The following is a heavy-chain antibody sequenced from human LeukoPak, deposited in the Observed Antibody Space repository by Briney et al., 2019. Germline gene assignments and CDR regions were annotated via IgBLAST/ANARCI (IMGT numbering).Heavy chain of an antibody. CDR2: IKRKTDGSTT. D-gene: IGHD3-16*01. Sequence: GGSLRLSCAASGFTFSNDWMSWVRQAPGKGLEWVGRIKRKTDGSTTDYAAPVKGRFPISRDHSKNTLYLQMNSLKTEDTAVYYCTTDLLLTGGAIDYWAQGPLVPVSS. V-gene: IGHV3-15*01. CDR3: TTDLLLTGGAIDY. CDR1: GFTFSNDW. J-gene: IGHJ4*02.